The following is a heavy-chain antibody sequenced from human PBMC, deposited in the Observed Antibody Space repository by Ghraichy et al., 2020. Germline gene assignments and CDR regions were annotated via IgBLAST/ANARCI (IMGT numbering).Heavy chain of an antibody. Sequence: SVKVSCKASGGTFSSYAISWVRQAPGQGLEWMGGIIPIFGTANYAQKFQGRVTITADESTSTAYMELSSLRSEDTAVYYCARVMPVRGVIRGSFDYWGQGTLVTVSS. CDR1: GGTFSSYA. CDR2: IIPIFGTA. V-gene: IGHV1-69*13. J-gene: IGHJ4*02. CDR3: ARVMPVRGVIRGSFDY. D-gene: IGHD3-10*01.